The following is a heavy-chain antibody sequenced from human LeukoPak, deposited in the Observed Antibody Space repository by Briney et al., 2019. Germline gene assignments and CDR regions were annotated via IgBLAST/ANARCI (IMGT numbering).Heavy chain of an antibody. V-gene: IGHV4-59*01. Sequence: PSETLSLTCTVSGGSISSYYWSWLRQPPGKGLEWIGYIYYSGSTNYNPSLKSRVTISVDTSKNQFSLKLSSVTAADTAVYYCARGFDLTHYDAFDIWGQGTMVTVSS. CDR3: ARGFDLTHYDAFDI. CDR1: GGSISSYY. D-gene: IGHD3-3*01. CDR2: IYYSGST. J-gene: IGHJ3*02.